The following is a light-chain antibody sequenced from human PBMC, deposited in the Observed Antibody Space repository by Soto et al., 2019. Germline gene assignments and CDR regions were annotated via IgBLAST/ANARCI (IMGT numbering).Light chain of an antibody. Sequence: IVMTQSPDSLAVSLGERATINCKSSRSILSSSNNKNYLGWYQQKTGQPPKLLIYWASTRNSGVPDRFSGSGSGADFTLTISSLQAEDVALCYCQQYYNSPITFGQGTRLEIK. CDR3: QQYYNSPIT. CDR2: WAS. V-gene: IGKV4-1*01. J-gene: IGKJ5*01. CDR1: RSILSSSNNKNY.